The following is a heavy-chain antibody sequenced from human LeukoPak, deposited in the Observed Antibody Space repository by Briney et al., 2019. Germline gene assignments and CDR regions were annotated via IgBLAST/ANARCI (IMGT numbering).Heavy chain of an antibody. V-gene: IGHV1-58*02. J-gene: IGHJ4*02. Sequence: SVKVSRKASGFTFTSSAMLWVRQARGQRLEWIGWIVVGSGNTNYAQKFQERVTITRDMSTSTAYMELSSLRSEDTAVYYCAAVFHSAENYWGQGTLVTVSS. CDR2: IVVGSGNT. CDR3: AAVFHSAENY. D-gene: IGHD3-10*01. CDR1: GFTFTSSA.